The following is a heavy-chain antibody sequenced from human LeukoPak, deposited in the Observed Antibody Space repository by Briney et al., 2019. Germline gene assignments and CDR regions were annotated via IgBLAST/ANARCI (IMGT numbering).Heavy chain of an antibody. CDR1: GGSISTYY. V-gene: IGHV4-59*01. CDR2: IYCTGST. D-gene: IGHD6-19*01. CDR3: ARHPSLWLAIIDY. Sequence: SETLSLTCTVSGGSISTYYWSWIRQPPGKGLEWIGYIYCTGSTNYNPSLKSRVTISVDTSKNQYSLKLSSVTAADTAVYYCARHPSLWLAIIDYWGQGTLVTVSS. J-gene: IGHJ4*02.